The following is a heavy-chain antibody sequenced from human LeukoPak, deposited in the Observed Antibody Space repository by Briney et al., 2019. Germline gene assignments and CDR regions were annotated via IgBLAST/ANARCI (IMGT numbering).Heavy chain of an antibody. Sequence: SETLSLTCTVSGGSISSYYWSWIRQPPGKGLEWIGYIYYSGSTNYNPSLKSRVTISVTSKNQFSLKLSSVTAADTAVYFCARKKDSSGTPSLKYWGQGTLVTVSS. V-gene: IGHV4-59*01. J-gene: IGHJ4*02. D-gene: IGHD6-19*01. CDR2: IYYSGST. CDR3: ARKKDSSGTPSLKY. CDR1: GGSISSYY.